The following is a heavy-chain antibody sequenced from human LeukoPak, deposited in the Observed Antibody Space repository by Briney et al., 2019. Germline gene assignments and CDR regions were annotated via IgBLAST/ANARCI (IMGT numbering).Heavy chain of an antibody. V-gene: IGHV3-11*04. CDR1: GFTFSDYY. D-gene: IGHD1/OR15-1a*01. Sequence: GGSLRLSCAASGFTFSDYYMSWTRQALGKGLEWVSYISSSGSTIYYADFVKGRFTISRDNAKNSLYLQMNSLRAGDTAVYYCATRSRDSFDYWGQGTLVTVSS. CDR2: ISSSGSTI. J-gene: IGHJ4*02. CDR3: ATRSRDSFDY.